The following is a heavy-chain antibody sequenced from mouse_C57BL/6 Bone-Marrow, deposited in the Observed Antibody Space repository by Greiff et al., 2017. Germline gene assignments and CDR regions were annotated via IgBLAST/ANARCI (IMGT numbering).Heavy chain of an antibody. J-gene: IGHJ1*03. CDR2: IDPANGNT. CDR3: ARENYGSSSYWYFDV. V-gene: IGHV14-3*01. D-gene: IGHD1-1*01. CDR1: GFNIKNTY. Sequence: EVQRVESVAELVRPGASVKLSCTASGFNIKNTYMHWVKQRPEQGLEWIGRIDPANGNTKYAPKFQGKATITADTSSNTAYLQLSSLTSEDTAIYYCARENYGSSSYWYFDVWGTGTTVTVSS.